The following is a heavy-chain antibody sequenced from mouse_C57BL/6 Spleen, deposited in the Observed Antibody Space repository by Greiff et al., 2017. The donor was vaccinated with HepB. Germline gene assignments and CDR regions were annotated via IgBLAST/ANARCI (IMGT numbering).Heavy chain of an antibody. Sequence: VQLKESGTVLARPGASVKMSCKTSGYTFTSYWMHWVKQRPGQGLEWIGAIYPGNSDTSYNQKFKGKAKLTAVTSASTAYMELSSLTNEDSAVYYCTRTPITTVVDYWYFDVWGTGTTVTVSS. CDR1: GYTFTSYW. V-gene: IGHV1-5*01. J-gene: IGHJ1*03. CDR2: IYPGNSDT. D-gene: IGHD1-1*01. CDR3: TRTPITTVVDYWYFDV.